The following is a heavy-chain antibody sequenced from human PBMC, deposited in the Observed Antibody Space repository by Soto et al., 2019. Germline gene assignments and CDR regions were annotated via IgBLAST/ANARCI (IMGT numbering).Heavy chain of an antibody. V-gene: IGHV3-23*01. CDR2: ISGSGGST. D-gene: IGHD1-26*01. Sequence: EVQLLESGGGLVQPGGSLRLSCAASGFTFSSYAMRWVRQAPVKGLEWVSAISGSGGSTYYADSVKGRFTISRDTSKNTLYLQRNSLRAEDTAGYYCARRGSGSYYDYWGQGTLVTFSS. J-gene: IGHJ4*02. CDR3: ARRGSGSYYDY. CDR1: GFTFSSYA.